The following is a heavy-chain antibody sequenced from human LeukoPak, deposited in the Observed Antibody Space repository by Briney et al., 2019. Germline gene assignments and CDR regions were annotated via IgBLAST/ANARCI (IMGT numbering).Heavy chain of an antibody. CDR3: ARDVREYYGSGSYYGNYYYGMDV. CDR1: GGSISNRNW. CDR2: IYHSGST. Sequence: PSETLSLTCAVSGGSISNRNWWSWVRQPPGKGLEWSGEIYHSGSTNYNPSLKSRVTISVDKSKNQFSLKLSSVTAAYTAVYYCARDVREYYGSGSYYGNYYYGMDVWGQGTTVTVSS. D-gene: IGHD3-10*01. J-gene: IGHJ6*02. V-gene: IGHV4-4*02.